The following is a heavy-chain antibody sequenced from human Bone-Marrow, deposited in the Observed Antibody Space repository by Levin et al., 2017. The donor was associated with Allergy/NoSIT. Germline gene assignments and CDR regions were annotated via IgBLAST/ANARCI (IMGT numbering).Heavy chain of an antibody. J-gene: IGHJ4*02. CDR3: AVVTAAGALTDH. D-gene: IGHD2-2*01. Sequence: SETLSLTCAVYGGPFSIYYWSWIRQPPGKGLEWIGEINHSGTTNYNPSLKSRVTISVDTSKKQFSLKLSSVTAADTAVYYCAVVTAAGALTDHWGQGTLFTVAS. CDR1: GGPFSIYY. CDR2: INHSGTT. V-gene: IGHV4-34*01.